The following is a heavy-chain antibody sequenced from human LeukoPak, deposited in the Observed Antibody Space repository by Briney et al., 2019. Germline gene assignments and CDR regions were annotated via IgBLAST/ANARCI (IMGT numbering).Heavy chain of an antibody. CDR1: GFTVTNNY. CDR2: ISGSGGST. CDR3: AKSRWFGETPDY. V-gene: IGHV3-23*01. Sequence: PGGSLRLSCAASGFTVTNNYMSWVRQAPGKGLEWVSAISGSGGSTYYADSVKGRFTISRDNAKNSLYLQMNSLRAEDMALYYCAKSRWFGETPDYWGQGTLVTVSS. D-gene: IGHD3-10*01. J-gene: IGHJ4*02.